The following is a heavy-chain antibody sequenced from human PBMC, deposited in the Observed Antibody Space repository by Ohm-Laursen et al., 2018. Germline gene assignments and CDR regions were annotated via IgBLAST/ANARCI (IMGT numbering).Heavy chain of an antibody. CDR3: AHDERAGVTSSS. CDR1: GFTLARFW. D-gene: IGHD2-21*02. CDR2: MNHDGSLI. J-gene: IGHJ4*02. Sequence: SLRLSCAASGFTLARFWMKWVRQTPGKGLEWVANMNHDGSLINYVDSVKGRFTISRDNAKNAVYLQMDSLRIEDTAVYYCAHDERAGVTSSSWGQGTLVTVSS. V-gene: IGHV3-7*01.